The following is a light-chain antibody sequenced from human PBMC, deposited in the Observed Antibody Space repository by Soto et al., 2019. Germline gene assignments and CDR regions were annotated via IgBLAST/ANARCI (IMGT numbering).Light chain of an antibody. J-gene: IGLJ1*01. CDR2: EGS. V-gene: IGLV2-23*01. CDR3: CSYAGSYTYV. CDR1: SSDVGNYNL. Sequence: QSALTQPASVSGSPGQSITISCTGTSSDVGNYNLVSWYQQHPGKAPKLMIYEGSKRPSGVSNRFSGSKSGNTASLTISGLQADDEGDYYCCSYAGSYTYVFGTGTKLTVL.